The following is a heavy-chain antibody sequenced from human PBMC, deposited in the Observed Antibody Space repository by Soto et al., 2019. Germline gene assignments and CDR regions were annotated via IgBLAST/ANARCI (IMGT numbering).Heavy chain of an antibody. J-gene: IGHJ4*02. V-gene: IGHV3-48*01. D-gene: IGHD6-13*01. CDR3: ARDGVSAAGTPSDY. CDR2: ISSSSSTI. CDR1: GFTFSSYS. Sequence: EVQLVESGGGLVQPGGSLRLSCAASGFTFSSYSMNWVRQAPGKGLEWVSYISSSSSTIYYADSVKGRFTISRDNAKNSLYLQLNSLRAEDTAVYYCARDGVSAAGTPSDYWGQGTLVTVSS.